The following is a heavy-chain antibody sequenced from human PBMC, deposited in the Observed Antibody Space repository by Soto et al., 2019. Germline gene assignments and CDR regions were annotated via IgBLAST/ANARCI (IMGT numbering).Heavy chain of an antibody. Sequence: PSETLSLTCTVSGGSISSYYWSWIRQPPGKGLEWIGYIYYSGSTNYNPSLKSRVTISVDTSKNQFSLKLSSVTAADTAVYYCARNRGDYVFGYWGQGTLVTVS. J-gene: IGHJ4*02. V-gene: IGHV4-59*08. CDR2: IYYSGST. CDR3: ARNRGDYVFGY. D-gene: IGHD4-17*01. CDR1: GGSISSYY.